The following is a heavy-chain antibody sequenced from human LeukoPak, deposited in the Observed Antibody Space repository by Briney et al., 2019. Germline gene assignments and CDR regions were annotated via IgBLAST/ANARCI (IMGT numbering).Heavy chain of an antibody. CDR3: ARVGSGSYYDGGFDY. CDR2: IIPIFGTA. V-gene: IGHV1-69*13. D-gene: IGHD1-26*01. CDR1: GYTSTGYY. J-gene: IGHJ4*02. Sequence: ASVKVSCKASGYTSTGYYMHWVRQAPGQGLEWMGGIIPIFGTANYAQKFQGRVTITADESTSTAYMELSSLRSEDTAVYYCARVGSGSYYDGGFDYWGQGTLVTVSS.